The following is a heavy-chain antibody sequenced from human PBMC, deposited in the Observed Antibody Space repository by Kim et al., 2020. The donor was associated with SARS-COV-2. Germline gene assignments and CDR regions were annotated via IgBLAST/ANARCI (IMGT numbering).Heavy chain of an antibody. D-gene: IGHD5-18*01. J-gene: IGHJ4*02. CDR2: ISNDGNNK. V-gene: IGHV3-30*03. Sequence: GGSLRLSCAASGLTFSSYGMHWVRQAPGKGLEWVAVISNDGNNKYYADSVKGRFTISRDNSKNTLYLQMNSLRADDTAGYSCAIPVDTTMATGYWGQGTLVTVSS. CDR1: GLTFSSYG. CDR3: AIPVDTTMATGY.